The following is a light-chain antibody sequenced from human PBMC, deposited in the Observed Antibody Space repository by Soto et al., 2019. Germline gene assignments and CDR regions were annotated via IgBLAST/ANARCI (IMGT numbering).Light chain of an antibody. CDR3: AAGDDLRGCPV. J-gene: IGLJ2*01. CDR2: RND. Sequence: QSVLTQPPSASGTPGQRVTFSCSGSSSNIGSNYVYWYQQFPGTAPKLLIYRNDQRPSGVPDRFSGSKSGTSASLAISGLRSDDDADYCSAAGDDLRGCPVFGGGTKVTVL. CDR1: SSNIGSNY. V-gene: IGLV1-47*01.